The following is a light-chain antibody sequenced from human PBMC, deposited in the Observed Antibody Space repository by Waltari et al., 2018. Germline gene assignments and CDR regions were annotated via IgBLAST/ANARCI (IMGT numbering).Light chain of an antibody. V-gene: IGKV3-15*01. CDR3: QQYNNWPPLT. J-gene: IGKJ4*01. Sequence: EIVMTQSPATLSVSPGERATLSCRASQSVGNNLAWFQQKPGQAPRLLIYGASTRATGIPARFSGSGSGTEFTLTVSSLHSEDFAVYYGQQYNNWPPLTFGGGTKVEIK. CDR2: GAS. CDR1: QSVGNN.